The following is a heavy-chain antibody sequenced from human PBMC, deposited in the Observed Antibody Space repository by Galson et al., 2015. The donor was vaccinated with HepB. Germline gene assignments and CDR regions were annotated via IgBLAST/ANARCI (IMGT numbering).Heavy chain of an antibody. J-gene: IGHJ4*02. V-gene: IGHV3-23*01. D-gene: IGHD2-2*01. CDR3: ARDSSVRGFFAY. CDR1: GFTFSTYA. Sequence: SLRLSCAASGFTFSTYAMSWVRQAPGKGLEWVSVISGSGDSTYYADSVKGRFTISRDNSKNTLYLQMNSLRAEDTAVYFCARDSSVRGFFAYWGQGTLVTVSS. CDR2: ISGSGDST.